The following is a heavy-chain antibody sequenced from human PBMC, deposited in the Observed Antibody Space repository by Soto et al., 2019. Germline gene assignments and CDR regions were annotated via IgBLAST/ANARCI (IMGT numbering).Heavy chain of an antibody. V-gene: IGHV3-11*01. CDR2: ISSSGSTI. CDR1: GFTFSDYY. D-gene: IGHD2-15*01. Sequence: QVQLVESGGGLVKPGGSLRLSCAASGFTFSDYYMSWIRQAPGKGLEWVSYISSSGSTIYYADSVKGRFTISRDNAKNSLYLQMNSLRAEDTAVYYCARDSVVVVAATPVPMAYNWFDPWGQGTLVTVSS. J-gene: IGHJ5*02. CDR3: ARDSVVVVAATPVPMAYNWFDP.